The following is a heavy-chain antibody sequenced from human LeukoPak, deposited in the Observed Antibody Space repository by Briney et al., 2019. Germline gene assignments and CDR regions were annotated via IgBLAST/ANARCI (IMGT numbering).Heavy chain of an antibody. V-gene: IGHV4-59*01. CDR1: GGSISYYY. CDR3: AREKSPDYCSGNNCYFDY. J-gene: IGHJ4*02. Sequence: PSETLSLTCTVSGGSISYYYWNWIRQPPGKGLEWIGYIFHNGNPNYNPSLKSRVTISVDTSRNQFSLKLSSVTAADTAVYYCAREKSPDYCSGNNCYFDYWGQGTLVTVSS. D-gene: IGHD2-15*01. CDR2: IFHNGNP.